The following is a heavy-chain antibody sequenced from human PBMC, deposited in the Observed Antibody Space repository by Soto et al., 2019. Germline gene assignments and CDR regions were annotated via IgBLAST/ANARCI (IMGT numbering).Heavy chain of an antibody. CDR2: ISGSGGST. CDR3: AREGHSSGWYRYFQH. Sequence: EVQLLESGGGLVLPGGSLRLSCAASGFTFSSYAMSWVRQAPGKGLEWVSAISGSGGSTYYADSVKGRFTISRDNSKNTLYLQMNRLRAEDTAVYYCAREGHSSGWYRYFQHWGQGTLVTVSS. J-gene: IGHJ1*01. V-gene: IGHV3-23*01. CDR1: GFTFSSYA. D-gene: IGHD6-19*01.